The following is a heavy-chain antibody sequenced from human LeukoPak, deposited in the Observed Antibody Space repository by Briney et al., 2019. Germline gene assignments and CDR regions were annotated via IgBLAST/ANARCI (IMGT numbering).Heavy chain of an antibody. Sequence: SETLSLTCTVSGGSISSGGYYWSWIRQPPGKGLEWIGYIYHSGSTYYNPSLKSRVTLSVDRSKNQFSLKLSSVTAADTAVYYCASSIAARPWDYWGQGTLVTVSS. D-gene: IGHD6-6*01. CDR1: GGSISSGGYY. CDR2: IYHSGST. V-gene: IGHV4-30-2*01. J-gene: IGHJ4*02. CDR3: ASSIAARPWDY.